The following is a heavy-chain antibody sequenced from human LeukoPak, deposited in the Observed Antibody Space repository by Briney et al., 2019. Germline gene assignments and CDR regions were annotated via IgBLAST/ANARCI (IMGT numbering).Heavy chain of an antibody. V-gene: IGHV3-9*01. Sequence: PGRSLRLSCAASGFTFDDYAMHWVRQAPGKGLEWVSGISWNSGSIGYADSVKGRFTISRDNAKNSLYLQMNSLRAEDTALYYCAKDNGQRGLNGFDPWGQGNPGHRLL. CDR2: ISWNSGSI. CDR3: AKDNGQRGLNGFDP. J-gene: IGHJ5*02. CDR1: GFTFDDYA. D-gene: IGHD1-1*01.